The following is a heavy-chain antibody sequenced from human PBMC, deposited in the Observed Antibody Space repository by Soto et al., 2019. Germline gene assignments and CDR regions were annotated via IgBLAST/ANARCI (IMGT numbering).Heavy chain of an antibody. CDR1: GLTFSSFG. J-gene: IGHJ4*02. Sequence: GGSLRLSCAASGLTFSSFGMSWVRQAPGKGLEWVSGISGSGGSTYYADSVKGRFTISRDNSKNTLYLQMNSLRAEDTAVYFCAKGGLWNVGFFAHWGQGTLVTVSS. CDR2: ISGSGGST. V-gene: IGHV3-23*01. D-gene: IGHD3-10*01. CDR3: AKGGLWNVGFFAH.